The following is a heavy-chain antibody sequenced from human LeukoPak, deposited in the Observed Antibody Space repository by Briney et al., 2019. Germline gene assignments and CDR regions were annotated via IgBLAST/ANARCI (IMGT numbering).Heavy chain of an antibody. D-gene: IGHD3-22*01. V-gene: IGHV3-23*01. Sequence: GGSLRLSCAASGFTFSSYGMSWVRQAPGKGLEWVSGIRAGGDNTYYADSVKGRFTISRDNSKNTLYLQMNSLRAEDTAVYYCAKGISSYYYDSSDYWGQGTLVTVSS. J-gene: IGHJ4*02. CDR3: AKGISSYYYDSSDY. CDR2: IRAGGDNT. CDR1: GFTFSSYG.